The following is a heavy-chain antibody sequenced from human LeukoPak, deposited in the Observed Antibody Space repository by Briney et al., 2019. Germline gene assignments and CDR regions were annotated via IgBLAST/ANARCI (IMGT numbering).Heavy chain of an antibody. Sequence: GGSLRLSCAASGFIFTNYDMNWVRQAPGKGLEWVSYISSSSSTIYYADSVKGRFTISRDNAKNSLYLQMNSLRAEDTAVYYCARGDRAAAGTYVFDYWGQGTLVTVSS. D-gene: IGHD6-13*01. V-gene: IGHV3-48*01. CDR3: ARGDRAAAGTYVFDY. CDR1: GFIFTNYD. J-gene: IGHJ4*02. CDR2: ISSSSSTI.